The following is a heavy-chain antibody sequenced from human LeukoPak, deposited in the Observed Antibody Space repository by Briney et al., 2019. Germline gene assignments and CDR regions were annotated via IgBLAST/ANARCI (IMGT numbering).Heavy chain of an antibody. CDR3: AKDWGQRGVGASLGH. CDR2: IGSSSSTI. CDR1: GFAFSSYS. Sequence: GGSLRLSCAASGFAFSSYSMNWVRQAPGKGLEWVSYIGSSSSTIYYADSVKGRFTISRDNAKNAVDLQLNSLRDEDTAVYYCAKDWGQRGVGASLGHWGQGTLVIVSS. J-gene: IGHJ4*02. V-gene: IGHV3-48*02. D-gene: IGHD1-26*01.